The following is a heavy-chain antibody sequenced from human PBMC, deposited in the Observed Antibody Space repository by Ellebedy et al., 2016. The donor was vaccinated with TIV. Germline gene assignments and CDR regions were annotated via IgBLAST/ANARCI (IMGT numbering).Heavy chain of an antibody. CDR3: ARDIGGGNSDY. J-gene: IGHJ4*02. CDR1: HGSIAPYS. D-gene: IGHD4-23*01. V-gene: IGHV4-34*01. CDR2: INHSGST. Sequence: MPSETLSLTCSVFHGSIAPYSWSWFRQTPGKGLEWIGEINHSGSTNYNPSLKSRVTISVDTSKNQFSLKLSSVTAADTAVYYCARDIGGGNSDYWGQGTLVTVSS.